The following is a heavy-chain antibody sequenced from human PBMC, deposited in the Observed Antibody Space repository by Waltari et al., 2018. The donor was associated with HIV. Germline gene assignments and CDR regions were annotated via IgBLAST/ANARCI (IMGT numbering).Heavy chain of an antibody. CDR3: ARQGAGDYGDYLFDY. J-gene: IGHJ4*02. CDR2: MNPKTGNT. Sequence: QVQLVQSGTEVKEPGASLKVSCKASGYTFSDNDINWVRQAPGQGLEWMGWMNPKTGNTGFAQTLQGRVILTRDASMNTAYMELNNLTSGDTAVYYCARQGAGDYGDYLFDYWGQGTLLTVSS. D-gene: IGHD4-17*01. CDR1: GYTFSDND. V-gene: IGHV1-8*01.